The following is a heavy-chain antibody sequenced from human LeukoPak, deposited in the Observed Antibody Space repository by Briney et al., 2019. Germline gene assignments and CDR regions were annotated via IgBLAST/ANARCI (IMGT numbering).Heavy chain of an antibody. Sequence: GGSLRLSCAASGFTFSSYSMNWVRQAPGKGLEWVSYISSSSSTIYYADSVKGRFTISRDNAKNSLYLQMNSLRAEDTAVYYCARDGGNLEWLFMGQNWFDPWGQGTLVAVSS. D-gene: IGHD3-3*01. CDR3: ARDGGNLEWLFMGQNWFDP. CDR1: GFTFSSYS. CDR2: ISSSSSTI. J-gene: IGHJ5*02. V-gene: IGHV3-48*01.